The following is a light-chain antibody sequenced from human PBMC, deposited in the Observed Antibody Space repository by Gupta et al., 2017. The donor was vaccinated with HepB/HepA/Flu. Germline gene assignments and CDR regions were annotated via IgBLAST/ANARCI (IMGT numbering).Light chain of an antibody. J-gene: IGLJ2*01. CDR3: CSYGGSSTLSVA. Sequence: QSALTQPASVSGSPGQAITISCTGTSSDVGNYNLVSWYQHHPGKAPKLIIYEVNKRPSGVSNRFSGSKSGNTASLTISGLQAEDEADYYCCSYGGSSTLSVALGGGTKLNVL. CDR1: SSDVGNYNL. V-gene: IGLV2-23*02. CDR2: EVN.